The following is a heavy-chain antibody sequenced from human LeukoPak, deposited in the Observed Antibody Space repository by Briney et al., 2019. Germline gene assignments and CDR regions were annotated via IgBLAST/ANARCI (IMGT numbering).Heavy chain of an antibody. D-gene: IGHD1-26*01. CDR1: GGSISSYY. CDR3: ARDFSGSYGN. V-gene: IGHV4-59*01. CDR2: IYYSGST. Sequence: SETLSLTCTVSGGSISSYYWSWIRQPPGKGLEWTGYIYYSGSTNYNPSLKSRVTISVDTSKNQFSLKLSSVTAADTAVYYCARDFSGSYGNWGQGTLVTVSS. J-gene: IGHJ4*02.